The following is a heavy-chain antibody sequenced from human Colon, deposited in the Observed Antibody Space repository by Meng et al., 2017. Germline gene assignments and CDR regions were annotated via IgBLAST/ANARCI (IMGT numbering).Heavy chain of an antibody. D-gene: IGHD6-19*01. CDR1: GGSVSSGSHY. CDR2: MYFSGST. CDR3: ARGYSSGEGYFDY. V-gene: IGHV4-61*01. Sequence: QGQLQESRPRLVRPSETLSLTCTVSGGSVSSGSHYWKWIRQTPGKGLELIGYMYFSGSTNYNPSLKSRVTMSVDTSKNQFSLKLSSVTAADTALYYCARGYSSGEGYFDYWGQGTLVTVSS. J-gene: IGHJ4*02.